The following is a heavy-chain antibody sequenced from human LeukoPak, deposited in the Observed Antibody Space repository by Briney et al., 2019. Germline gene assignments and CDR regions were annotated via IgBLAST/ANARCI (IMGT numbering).Heavy chain of an antibody. D-gene: IGHD5-18*01. CDR3: AKIYSYGRQNYFDY. J-gene: IGHJ4*02. V-gene: IGHV3-9*01. CDR2: ISWNSGSI. CDR1: GFTFDDYT. Sequence: GGSLRLSCAASGFTFDDYTMHWVRQGPGKGLEWVSGISWNSGSIGYADSVKGRFTISRDNAKNSLYLQMNSLRAEDTALYYCAKIYSYGRQNYFDYWGQGTLVTVSS.